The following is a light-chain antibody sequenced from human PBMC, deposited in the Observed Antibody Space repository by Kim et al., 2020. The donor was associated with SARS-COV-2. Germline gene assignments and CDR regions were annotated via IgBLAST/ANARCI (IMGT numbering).Light chain of an antibody. CDR1: QSISTW. CDR2: DAS. J-gene: IGKJ2*01. V-gene: IGKV1-5*01. Sequence: ASVGDRVTIPCRASQSISTWLAWYQQKPGKAPKLLIYDASSLEGGVPSRFSGSGSGTEFTLTISSLQPDDFATYYCQQYNSYLYTFGQGTKVDIK. CDR3: QQYNSYLYT.